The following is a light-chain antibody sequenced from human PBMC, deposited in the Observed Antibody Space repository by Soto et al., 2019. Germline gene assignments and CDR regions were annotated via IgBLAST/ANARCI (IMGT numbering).Light chain of an antibody. J-gene: IGKJ2*01. V-gene: IGKV1-5*01. CDR2: DAS. CDR1: QSISSW. Sequence: DIQMTQSPATLSASVGDRVTITCRASQSISSWLAWYQQKPGKAPNLLIYDASSLESGVPSRFSGSGSGTEFTLTISSLQPDDFATYYCQQYNNYPRNFGQGTQLEIK. CDR3: QQYNNYPRN.